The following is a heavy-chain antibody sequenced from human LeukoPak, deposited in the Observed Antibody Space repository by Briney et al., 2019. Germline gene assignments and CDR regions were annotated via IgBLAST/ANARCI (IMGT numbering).Heavy chain of an antibody. V-gene: IGHV4-38-2*02. CDR3: ARAYSSGWLFDY. CDR2: IYHSGST. CDR1: GYSISSGYY. J-gene: IGHJ4*02. D-gene: IGHD6-19*01. Sequence: SETLSLTCTVSGYSISSGYYWGWIRQPPGKGLEWIGSIYHSGSTYYNPSLKSRVTISVDTSKNQLSLKLSSVTAADTAVYYCARAYSSGWLFDYWGQGTLVTVSS.